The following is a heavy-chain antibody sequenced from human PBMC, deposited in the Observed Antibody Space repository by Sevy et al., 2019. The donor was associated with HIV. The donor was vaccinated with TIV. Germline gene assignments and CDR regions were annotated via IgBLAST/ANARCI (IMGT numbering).Heavy chain of an antibody. J-gene: IGHJ4*02. CDR2: IYAGGTT. D-gene: IGHD2-21*01. V-gene: IGHV3-53*01. Sequence: GGSLRLSCVVSGFDIRSNYMSWVRQAPGKGLEWVSHIYAGGTTYYADSVKGRFTLSRDDSKNTKSLQMRSLRVEDSAVYDCASEYCGRGCCCFDYWGQGIQVTVSS. CDR3: ASEYCGRGCCCFDY. CDR1: GFDIRSNY.